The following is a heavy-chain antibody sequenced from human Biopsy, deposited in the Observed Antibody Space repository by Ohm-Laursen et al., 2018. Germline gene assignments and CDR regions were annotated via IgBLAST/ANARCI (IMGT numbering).Heavy chain of an antibody. Sequence: GTLSLTCTVSGGSFSGYYWSWIRQPPGKGLEWIGYVYYTGSTDYNPSLQSRVTISVDTSKNHFSLRLRSVTPADTAIYYCARDRGYYSDRTVPGYFDLWGRGTLVTVSS. CDR2: VYYTGST. V-gene: IGHV4-59*01. J-gene: IGHJ2*01. CDR3: ARDRGYYSDRTVPGYFDL. CDR1: GGSFSGYY. D-gene: IGHD3-22*01.